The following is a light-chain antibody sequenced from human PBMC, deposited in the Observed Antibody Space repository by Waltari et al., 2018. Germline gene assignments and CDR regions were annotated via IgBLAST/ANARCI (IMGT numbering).Light chain of an antibody. CDR1: QSINTY. Sequence: IVLTQSPGTLSLSPGEGATLSCRASQSINTYLAWYQQRPGQAPRLLIYGASTRATGTPDRFSGSGSGTDFTLRISRLEPEDFAVYYCQQFGSSPEMFGPGTKVEIK. CDR2: GAS. V-gene: IGKV3-20*01. J-gene: IGKJ1*01. CDR3: QQFGSSPEM.